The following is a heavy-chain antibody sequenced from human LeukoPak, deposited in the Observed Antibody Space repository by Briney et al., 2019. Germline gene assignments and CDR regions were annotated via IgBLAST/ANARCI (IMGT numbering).Heavy chain of an antibody. Sequence: GGSLRLSCAASGFTFSSYSMNWVRQAPGKGLEWVSSISSSSTYTYYADSVKGRFTISRDNAKNSLYLQMNNLRAEDTAVYYCAELGITMIGGVWGKGTTVTISS. J-gene: IGHJ6*04. CDR3: AELGITMIGGV. V-gene: IGHV3-21*01. CDR2: ISSSSTYT. CDR1: GFTFSSYS. D-gene: IGHD3-10*02.